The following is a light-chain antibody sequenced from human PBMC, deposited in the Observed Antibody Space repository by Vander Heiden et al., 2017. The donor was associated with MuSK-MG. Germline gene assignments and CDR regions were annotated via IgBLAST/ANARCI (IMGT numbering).Light chain of an antibody. CDR1: QSISSW. V-gene: IGKV1-5*03. CDR3: QQDSSYPWT. J-gene: IGKJ1*01. Sequence: DFQMTQPLSTLSASVGDRVTTTSRASQSISSWLARSPQKPGKAPKLLHYKATSVESVVQTRCGGRGSRTEFTLTISSLQHDDVASYYHQQDSSYPWTFGQGTKVEIK. CDR2: KAT.